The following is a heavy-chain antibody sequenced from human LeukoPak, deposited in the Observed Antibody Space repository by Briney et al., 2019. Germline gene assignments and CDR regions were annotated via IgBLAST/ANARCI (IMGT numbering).Heavy chain of an antibody. D-gene: IGHD1-7*01. Sequence: SETLSLTCTVSGGSVSSYYWSWIRQPPGKGLEWIGYIYYSGSTNYNPSLKSRVTISVDTSKNLFSLKLSSVTAADTAVYHCARDNWNYGSSMDVWGQGTAVTVSS. CDR1: GGSVSSYY. CDR2: IYYSGST. V-gene: IGHV4-59*02. CDR3: ARDNWNYGSSMDV. J-gene: IGHJ6*02.